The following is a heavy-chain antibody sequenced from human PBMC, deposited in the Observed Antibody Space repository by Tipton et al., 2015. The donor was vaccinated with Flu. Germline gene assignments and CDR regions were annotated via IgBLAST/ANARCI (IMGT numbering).Heavy chain of an antibody. Sequence: QLVQSGGNLVQPGRSLRLSCTASGFTFGDYAMSWVRQAPGKGLEWLGFIRSKAYGGTAEYAASVKGRFAISRDDSKSIAYLQMNSLKTEDTAVHYCTRDRGVYSGNYYDDDFDIWGQGTMVTVSS. J-gene: IGHJ3*02. CDR2: IRSKAYGGTA. V-gene: IGHV3-49*04. D-gene: IGHD1-26*01. CDR1: GFTFGDYA. CDR3: TRDRGVYSGNYYDDDFDI.